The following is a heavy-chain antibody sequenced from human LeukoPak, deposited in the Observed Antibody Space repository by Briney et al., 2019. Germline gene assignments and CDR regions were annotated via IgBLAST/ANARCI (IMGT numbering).Heavy chain of an antibody. CDR1: GGSIIGHW. D-gene: IGHD4-17*01. CDR3: ARRNTADASIDF. V-gene: IGHV4-59*08. CDR2: VFYSGSN. J-gene: IGHJ4*02. Sequence: SETLSLTCSVSGGSIIGHWWSWIRQPPGRGLEWIGDVFYSGSNNYNPSLKSRLTISLDTSKNQFSLNLRSVTATDTAMYYCARRNTADASIDFWGQGTLVTASS.